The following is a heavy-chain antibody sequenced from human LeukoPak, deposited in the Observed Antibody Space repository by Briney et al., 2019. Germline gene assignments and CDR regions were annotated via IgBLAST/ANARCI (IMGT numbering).Heavy chain of an antibody. V-gene: IGHV6-1*01. CDR2: TYYRSQQWHS. CDR1: GDSVSSNGAS. Sequence: SQTLSLTCAISGDSVSSNGASWNWIRQSPSRGLEWLGRTYYRSQQWHSDYAPSVKGRITLNPDTSKNQFSLQLNSMTPEDTAVYYCGRETDFGVVTNWGQGTLVT. D-gene: IGHD3-3*01. CDR3: GRETDFGVVTN. J-gene: IGHJ4*02.